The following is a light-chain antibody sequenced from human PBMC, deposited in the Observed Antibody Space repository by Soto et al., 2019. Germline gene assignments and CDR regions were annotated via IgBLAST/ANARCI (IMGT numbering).Light chain of an antibody. CDR1: SGHSNYA. J-gene: IGLJ2*01. V-gene: IGLV4-69*01. CDR3: QTWGSGIVV. Sequence: QLVLTQSPSASASLGASVKLTCTLSSGHSNYAIAWHQQQSEKGPRYLMKLNSDGSHSKGDGLPDRFSGSSSGAARYLTISSLQSEDEADYYCQTWGSGIVVFGGGTKLTVL. CDR2: LNSDGSH.